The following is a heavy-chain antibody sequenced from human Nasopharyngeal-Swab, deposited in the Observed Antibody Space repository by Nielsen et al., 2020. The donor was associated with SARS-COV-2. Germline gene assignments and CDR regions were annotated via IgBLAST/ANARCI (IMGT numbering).Heavy chain of an antibody. J-gene: IGHJ4*02. Sequence: GESLKISCAASGFTFSSYEMNWVRQAPGKGLEWVSYMSSSGSTIYYADSVKGRFTISRDNAKNSLYLQMDSLRAEDTAVYYCAGASREGYNSEARLWGQGTLVTVSS. CDR3: AGASREGYNSEARL. CDR1: GFTFSSYE. D-gene: IGHD5-24*01. V-gene: IGHV3-48*03. CDR2: MSSSGSTI.